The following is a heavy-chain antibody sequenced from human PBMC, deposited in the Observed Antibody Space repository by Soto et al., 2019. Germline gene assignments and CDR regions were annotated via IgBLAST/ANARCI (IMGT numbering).Heavy chain of an antibody. V-gene: IGHV6-1*01. CDR1: GDSVSSNSAA. D-gene: IGHD1-7*01. CDR3: VGITSHQWYYTDA. J-gene: IGHJ6*03. Sequence: QVQLQESGPGLVKPSQTLSLTCAISGDSVSSNSAAWNWIRLSPSRGLEWLARTYYRSRWYNDYLVSVRSGLPVNPDTSKTQFSLQLTSVPPEDTAVYYCVGITSHQWYYTDAWGKGTTVTVSS. CDR2: TYYRSRWYN.